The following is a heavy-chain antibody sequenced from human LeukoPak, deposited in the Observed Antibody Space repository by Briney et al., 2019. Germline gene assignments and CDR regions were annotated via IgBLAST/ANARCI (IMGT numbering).Heavy chain of an antibody. J-gene: IGHJ5*02. CDR3: ARDGSGSWFDP. V-gene: IGHV3-21*01. CDR1: GFTFSTYS. Sequence: GGSLRLSCAASGFTFSTYSINWVRQAPGKGLEWVSYISSSSSYIYYADSVKGRFTISRDNAKNSLYLQMNGLRAEDTAVYYCARDGSGSWFDPWGQGTLVTVSS. CDR2: ISSSSSYI. D-gene: IGHD3-10*01.